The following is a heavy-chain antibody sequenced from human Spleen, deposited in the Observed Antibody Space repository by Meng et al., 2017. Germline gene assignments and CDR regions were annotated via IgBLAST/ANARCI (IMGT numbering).Heavy chain of an antibody. CDR2: INHRGST. CDR1: GGAFSGYH. CDR3: ARGPTTMAHDFDY. Sequence: QAPTPRGGEGVLTSSETLPLPRAGWGGAFSGYHWSWIRQPPGKGVVWMGEINHRGSTKYNPSLKSRVTISVDTSQNNLSLKLSSVTAADSAVYYCARGPTTMAHDFDYWGQGTLVTVSS. D-gene: IGHD4-11*01. J-gene: IGHJ4*02. V-gene: IGHV4-34*01.